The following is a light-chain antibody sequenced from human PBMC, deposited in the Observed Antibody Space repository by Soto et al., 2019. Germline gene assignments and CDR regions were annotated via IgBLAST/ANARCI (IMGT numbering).Light chain of an antibody. CDR3: CSWAGSNSFYF. Sequence: QSALTQPASVSGSPGQSITISCTGTSSDVGSYNLVSWYQQLPGKAPKLIIYEVSKRPSGVSNRFSGSKSGNTASLTISWLQAEDEADYYCCSWAGSNSFYFFGTGTKVTVL. J-gene: IGLJ1*01. V-gene: IGLV2-23*02. CDR2: EVS. CDR1: SSDVGSYNL.